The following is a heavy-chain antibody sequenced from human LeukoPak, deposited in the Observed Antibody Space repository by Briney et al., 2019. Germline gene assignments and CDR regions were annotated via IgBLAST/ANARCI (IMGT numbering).Heavy chain of an antibody. CDR2: IYYSGST. D-gene: IGHD4-11*01. J-gene: IGHJ4*02. Sequence: PSETLSLTCTVSGGSISSSSYYWGWIRQPPGKGLEWIGSIYYSGSTYYNPSLKSRVSISVDTSKKQFSLKLNSVTAADTAVYYCARGPLATVFDYWGQGTLVTVSS. CDR1: GGSISSSSYY. V-gene: IGHV4-39*01. CDR3: ARGPLATVFDY.